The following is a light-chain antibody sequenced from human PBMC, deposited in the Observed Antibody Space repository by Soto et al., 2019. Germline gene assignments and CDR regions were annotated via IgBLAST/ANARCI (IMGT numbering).Light chain of an antibody. Sequence: DIQMTQSPSSLSASVGDRVTITCRASQGISNYLAWYQQKPGKVPKLLIYAASTLRSGVPSRFSGSGSGTDFTLTISSLQAEDVATYYCQKYNSAPPTFGQGTKVDIK. CDR3: QKYNSAPPT. J-gene: IGKJ1*01. V-gene: IGKV1-27*01. CDR2: AAS. CDR1: QGISNY.